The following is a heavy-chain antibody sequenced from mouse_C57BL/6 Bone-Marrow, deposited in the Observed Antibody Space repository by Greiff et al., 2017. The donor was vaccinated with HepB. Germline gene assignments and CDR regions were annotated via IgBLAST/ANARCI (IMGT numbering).Heavy chain of an antibody. CDR2: INPSSGYT. V-gene: IGHV1-7*01. J-gene: IGHJ1*03. Sequence: QVQLQQSGAELAKPGASVKLSCKASGYTFTSYWMHWVKQRPGQGLEWIGYINPSSGYTKYNQKFKDKATLTADKSSSTAYMQLSSLTYEVSAVYFCARALYYYGSRRYCCVGDTETALTVSS. D-gene: IGHD1-1*01. CDR1: GYTFTSYW. CDR3: ARALYYYGSRRYCCV.